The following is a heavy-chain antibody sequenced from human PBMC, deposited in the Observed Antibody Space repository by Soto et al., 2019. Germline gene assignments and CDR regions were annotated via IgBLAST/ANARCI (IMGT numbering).Heavy chain of an antibody. J-gene: IGHJ4*02. V-gene: IGHV4-59*11. CDR3: ASERPGHYFDC. Sequence: PSETLSLTCTLSGDSISSHYWSWIRQTPGKGLEWIGYIYSNGITQYNPSLKSRLTISVDTSKNQFSLKLRSVTAADPAVYYCASERPGHYFDCWGQGTLVTVSS. CDR1: GDSISSHY. CDR2: IYSNGIT.